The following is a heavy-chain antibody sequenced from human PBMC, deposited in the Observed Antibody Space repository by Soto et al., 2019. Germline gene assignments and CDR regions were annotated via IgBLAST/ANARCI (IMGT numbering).Heavy chain of an antibody. D-gene: IGHD3-10*01. J-gene: IGHJ6*03. CDR3: ARGHYGSGSYYWDYYYYYMDV. V-gene: IGHV4-59*01. CDR2: IYYSGST. Sequence: PSETLSLTCTVSGGSISSYYWSWIRQPPGKGLEWIGYIYYSGSTNYNPSLKSRVTISVDTSKNQFSLKLSSVTAADTAVYYCARGHYGSGSYYWDYYYYYMDVWGKGTTVTVSS. CDR1: GGSISSYY.